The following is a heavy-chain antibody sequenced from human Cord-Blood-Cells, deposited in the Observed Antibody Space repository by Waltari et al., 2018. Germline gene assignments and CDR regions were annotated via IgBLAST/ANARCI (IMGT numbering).Heavy chain of an antibody. V-gene: IGHV5-51*01. D-gene: IGHD3-22*01. CDR2: IYPGDSDT. CDR3: TIYYYDSSGYYSNDY. CDR1: GYSFTSYW. Sequence: EVQLVQSGAEVKKPGESLKISCKGSGYSFTSYWIGWVRQMPGKGLEWMGSIYPGDSDTRYSPSFQGQVTISADKSISTAYLQWSSLKASDTAMYYCTIYYYDSSGYYSNDYWGQGTLVTVSS. J-gene: IGHJ4*02.